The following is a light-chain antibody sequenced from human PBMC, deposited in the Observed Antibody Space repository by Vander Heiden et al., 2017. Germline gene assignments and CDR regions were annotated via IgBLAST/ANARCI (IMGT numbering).Light chain of an antibody. J-gene: IGKJ1*01. CDR2: WAS. CDR1: QSVLYSSNNKNY. V-gene: IGKV4-1*01. CDR3: QQYYSTPWT. Sequence: DIVMTQSPDSLDVSLGERATINCKSSQSVLYSSNNKNYLAWYQQKPGQPPKLLMYWASTRESGVPDRFSGSGSGTDFTLTISSLQAEDVAVYYCQQYYSTPWTFGQGTKVEIK.